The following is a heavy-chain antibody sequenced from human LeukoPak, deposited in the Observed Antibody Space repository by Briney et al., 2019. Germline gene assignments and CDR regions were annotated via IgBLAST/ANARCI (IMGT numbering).Heavy chain of an antibody. CDR2: ISYDGSNK. J-gene: IGHJ4*02. CDR3: AKGVTMGLWFGELLTPVFDY. V-gene: IGHV3-30*18. CDR1: GFTFSSYG. Sequence: GGSLRLSCAASGFTFSSYGMHWVRQAPGKGLEWVAVISYDGSNKYYADSVKGRFTISRDNSKNTLYLQMNSLRAEDTAVYYCAKGVTMGLWFGELLTPVFDYWGQGTLVTVSS. D-gene: IGHD3-10*01.